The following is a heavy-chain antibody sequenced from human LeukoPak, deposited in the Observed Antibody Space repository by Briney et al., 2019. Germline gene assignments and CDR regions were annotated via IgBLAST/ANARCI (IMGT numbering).Heavy chain of an antibody. V-gene: IGHV1-18*01. D-gene: IGHD2-2*01. CDR2: ISAYNGNT. CDR3: ARAPGDIVVVPAAILDY. Sequence: ASVKVSCKASGYTFTSYGISWVRQAPGQGLEWMGWISAYNGNTNYAQKLQGRVTMTTDTSTSTAYMELRSLRSDDAAVYYCARAPGDIVVVPAAILDYWGQGTLVTVSS. CDR1: GYTFTSYG. J-gene: IGHJ4*02.